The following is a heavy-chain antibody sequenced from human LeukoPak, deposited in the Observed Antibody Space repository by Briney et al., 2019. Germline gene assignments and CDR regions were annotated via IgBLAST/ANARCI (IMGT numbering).Heavy chain of an antibody. J-gene: IGHJ4*02. CDR3: TTTVTTLSN. Sequence: GGSLRLSCAASGFTFSSYWMHWVRQAPGKGLVWVSRINSDGSSTSYADSVKGRFTISRDNAKNTLYLQMNSLKTEDTAVYYCTTTVTTLSNWGQGTLVTVSS. D-gene: IGHD4-17*01. CDR1: GFTFSSYW. CDR2: INSDGSST. V-gene: IGHV3-74*01.